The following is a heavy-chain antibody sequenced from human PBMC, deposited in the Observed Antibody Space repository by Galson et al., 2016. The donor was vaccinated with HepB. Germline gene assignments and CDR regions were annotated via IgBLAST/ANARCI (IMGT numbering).Heavy chain of an antibody. V-gene: IGHV1-69*06. D-gene: IGHD3-10*01. J-gene: IGHJ5*02. Sequence: SVKVSCKASGDTLSIYAVSWVRQAPGQGLEWMGGILPIVGTTNYAQHFQGRVTISAVKSTSTVYMQLSSLRSEDTAVYYCARVAYGSGTYGPKGALEPWGQGTLVTVSS. CDR3: ARVAYGSGTYGPKGALEP. CDR1: GDTLSIYA. CDR2: ILPIVGTT.